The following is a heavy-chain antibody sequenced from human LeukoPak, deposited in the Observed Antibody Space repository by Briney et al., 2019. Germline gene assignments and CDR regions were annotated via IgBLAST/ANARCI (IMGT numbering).Heavy chain of an antibody. J-gene: IGHJ4*02. CDR3: AKMPVSYSSGWSTFDY. D-gene: IGHD6-19*01. CDR2: ISASGDST. CDR1: GFTFSSYA. V-gene: IGHV3-23*01. Sequence: SGGSLRLSCAASGFTFSSYAMSWVRQVPGKGLEWVSGISASGDSTYYADSVKGRFTISRDNSKNTLYLQMNSLRAEDTAVYYCAKMPVSYSSGWSTFDYWGQGNLVTVSS.